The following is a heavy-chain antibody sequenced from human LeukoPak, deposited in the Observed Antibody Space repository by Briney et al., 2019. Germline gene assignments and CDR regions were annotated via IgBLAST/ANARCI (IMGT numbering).Heavy chain of an antibody. Sequence: GGSLRLSCAASGFTFSSYWMSWVRQAPGRGLEWVANIKQDGSEKYYVDSVKGRFTISRDNAKNSLYLQMNSLRAEDTAVYYCARDQRYCSSSSCPWEPFDYWGQGTLVTVSS. D-gene: IGHD2-2*01. CDR1: GFTFSSYW. J-gene: IGHJ4*02. V-gene: IGHV3-7*05. CDR2: IKQDGSEK. CDR3: ARDQRYCSSSSCPWEPFDY.